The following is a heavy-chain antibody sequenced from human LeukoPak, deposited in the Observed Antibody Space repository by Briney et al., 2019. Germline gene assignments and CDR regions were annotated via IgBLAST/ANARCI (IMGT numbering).Heavy chain of an antibody. CDR1: GYTFTHYY. CDR3: ARVGFRGDVIADFDY. J-gene: IGHJ4*02. D-gene: IGHD3-10*01. CDR2: INPNSGGT. Sequence: ASVTVSYKASGYTFTHYYIHWVRQAPGQGLEWMGWINPNSGGTNYAQKFQGRVTMTRDTSISTAYMELSRVTSDDTAVFYCARVGFRGDVIADFDYWGQGTLVTVSS. V-gene: IGHV1-2*02.